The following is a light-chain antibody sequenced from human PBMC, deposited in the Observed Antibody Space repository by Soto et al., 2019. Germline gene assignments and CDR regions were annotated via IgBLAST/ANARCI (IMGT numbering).Light chain of an antibody. CDR1: QSINNW. CDR3: QQYNSFPRT. Sequence: DIQMTQSPSTLSASVGDRVTITCRASQSINNWLAWYQQKPGKAPKLLIYDASSLQSGVPSRFSGSGSVTEFTLTISSLQPDDFATYYCQQYNSFPRTFGQGTKVEIK. V-gene: IGKV1-5*01. J-gene: IGKJ1*01. CDR2: DAS.